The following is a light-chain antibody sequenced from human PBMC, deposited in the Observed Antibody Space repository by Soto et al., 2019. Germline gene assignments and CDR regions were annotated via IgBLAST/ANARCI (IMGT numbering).Light chain of an antibody. CDR2: GND. CDR1: SSNIGSNT. V-gene: IGLV1-44*01. Sequence: QSVLTQPPSASGTPGQRVTISCSGSSSNIGSNTVNWYQQLPGTAPTLLIYGNDQRPSGVPDRFSGSKSGTSASLAITGLQSEDEADYYCAAWDDSLNGHVVFGGGTKLTVL. J-gene: IGLJ2*01. CDR3: AAWDDSLNGHVV.